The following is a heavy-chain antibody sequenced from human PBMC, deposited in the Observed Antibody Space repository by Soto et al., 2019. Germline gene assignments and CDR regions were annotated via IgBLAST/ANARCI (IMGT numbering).Heavy chain of an antibody. V-gene: IGHV2-26*01. CDR2: IFWNDER. CDR3: ARALREGLPIYYFDS. D-gene: IGHD1-26*01. CDR1: GFSLSKARMG. Sequence: QVTLKESGPVLVKPTETLTLTCTVSGFSLSKARMGVSWIRQPPGKALEWLAHIFWNDERSYNTSLKSRLTTPXXXSXSQVVLTMTNVAPGDTGTYFCARALREGLPIYYFDSWGQGTLVTVSS. J-gene: IGHJ4*02.